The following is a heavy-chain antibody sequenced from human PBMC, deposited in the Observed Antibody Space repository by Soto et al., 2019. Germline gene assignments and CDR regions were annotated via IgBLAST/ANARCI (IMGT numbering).Heavy chain of an antibody. J-gene: IGHJ6*02. D-gene: IGHD2-21*02. Sequence: QVQLVQSGAEVRKPGSSVKVSCMAYGSTFSSYTVNWVRQAPGKGLEWIGRIIPVLTVTDYARRFQGRVTITADRSAKAAYMELTSLTSEDTAVYYCARRRYCGTDCYKNFYYGMDVWGQGTTVTVSS. CDR1: GSTFSSYT. CDR2: IIPVLTVT. V-gene: IGHV1-69*02. CDR3: ARRRYCGTDCYKNFYYGMDV.